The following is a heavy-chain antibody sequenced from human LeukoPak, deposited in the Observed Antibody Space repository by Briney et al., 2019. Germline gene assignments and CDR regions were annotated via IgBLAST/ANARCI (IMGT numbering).Heavy chain of an antibody. CDR3: ARGLTYYYGSGSSRFDY. CDR2: INHSGST. D-gene: IGHD3-10*01. CDR1: GGSFSGYY. V-gene: IGHV4-34*01. J-gene: IGHJ4*02. Sequence: PSETLSLTCAVYGGSFSGYYWSWIPQPPGKGLEWIGEINHSGSTNYSPSLKSRVTISVDTSKNQFSLKLSSVTAADTAVYYCARGLTYYYGSGSSRFDYWGQGTLVTVSS.